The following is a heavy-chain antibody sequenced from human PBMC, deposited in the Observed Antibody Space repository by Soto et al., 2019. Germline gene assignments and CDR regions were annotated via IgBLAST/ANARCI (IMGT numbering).Heavy chain of an antibody. V-gene: IGHV3-23*01. Sequence: GGSLRLSCAASGFTFSTYSTSWVRQAPGKGLEWVAAIRPSGDITFYADSVKGRFTISRDNSKNMLYLQMNSLRAEDTAVYYCAKHTGLVIASVDYWGQGTLVTVSS. CDR3: AKHTGLVIASVDY. D-gene: IGHD3-9*01. J-gene: IGHJ4*02. CDR2: IRPSGDIT. CDR1: GFTFSTYS.